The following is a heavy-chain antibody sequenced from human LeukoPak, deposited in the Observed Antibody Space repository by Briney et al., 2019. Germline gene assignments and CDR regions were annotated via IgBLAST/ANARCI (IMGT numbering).Heavy chain of an antibody. D-gene: IGHD6-19*01. J-gene: IGHJ4*02. Sequence: PSETLSLSCIASGVSTSRFYWSWIRQPPGKGLEWIGHIYHGASTKYNPSLRSRATISVDTSKNQFSPKLTSLTAADTAIYYCAQTTGWPGFDFWGQGALVTVSS. CDR2: IYHGAST. CDR3: AQTTGWPGFDF. V-gene: IGHV4-59*08. CDR1: GVSTSRFY.